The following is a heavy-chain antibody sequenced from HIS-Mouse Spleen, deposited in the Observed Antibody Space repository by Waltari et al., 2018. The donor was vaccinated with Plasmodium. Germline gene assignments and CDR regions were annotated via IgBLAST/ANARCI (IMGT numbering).Heavy chain of an antibody. CDR3: ASLPRVEEVTTPFYYYYYGMDV. J-gene: IGHJ6*02. CDR2: INHSGST. CDR1: GGSFSGYD. V-gene: IGHV4-34*01. Sequence: QVQLQQWGAGLLKPSETLSLTCAVYGGSFSGYDWDWIRQPPGKGLEWIGEINHSGSTNYNPSLKSRVTISVDTSKNQFSLKLSSVTAADTAVYYCASLPRVEEVTTPFYYYYYGMDVWGQGTTVTVSS. D-gene: IGHD4-4*01.